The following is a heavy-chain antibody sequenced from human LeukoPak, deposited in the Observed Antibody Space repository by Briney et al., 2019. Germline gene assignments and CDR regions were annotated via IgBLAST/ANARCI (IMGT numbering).Heavy chain of an antibody. CDR2: INQDGTGQ. CDR3: AREQWWRLDY. Sequence: PGGSLRLSCVASGFTFTSFYMGWVRQAAGKGLEWVAQINQDGTGQFYVDSVRDRFTITRDNAKTSVHLQMDSLSAEDTGVYYCAREQWWRLDYWGQGTLVTVSS. D-gene: IGHD2-21*02. J-gene: IGHJ4*02. V-gene: IGHV3-7*03. CDR1: GFTFTSFY.